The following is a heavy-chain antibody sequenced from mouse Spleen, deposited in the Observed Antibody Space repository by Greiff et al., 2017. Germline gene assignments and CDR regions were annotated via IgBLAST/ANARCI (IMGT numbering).Heavy chain of an antibody. CDR3: ARNPSYYYGSSPAWFAY. CDR1: GFSLTSYA. V-gene: IGHV2-9-1*01. CDR2: IWTGGGT. D-gene: IGHD1-1*01. Sequence: QVQLQQSGPGLVAPSQSLSITCTVSGFSLTSYAISWVRQPPGKGLEWLGVIWTGGGTNYNSALKSRLSISKDNSKSQVFLKMNSLQTDDTARYYCARNPSYYYGSSPAWFAYWGQGTLVTVSA. J-gene: IGHJ3*01.